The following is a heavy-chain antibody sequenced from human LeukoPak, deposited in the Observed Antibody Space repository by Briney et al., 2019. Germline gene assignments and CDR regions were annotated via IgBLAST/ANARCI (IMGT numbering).Heavy chain of an antibody. Sequence: GASVKVSCKASGYTLTGYYVHWVRQAPGQDLQWMGWINPNTGGTNYAQKFQGRVTVTSDTSISTAYMELSRLRSDDTAVYYCARAFVTTSLGYWGQGTLVTVSS. CDR2: INPNTGGT. D-gene: IGHD4-17*01. CDR3: ARAFVTTSLGY. CDR1: GYTLTGYY. J-gene: IGHJ4*02. V-gene: IGHV1-2*02.